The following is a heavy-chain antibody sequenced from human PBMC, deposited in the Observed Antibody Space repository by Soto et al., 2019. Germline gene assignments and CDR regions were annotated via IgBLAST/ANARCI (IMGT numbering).Heavy chain of an antibody. CDR2: ISAYNGNT. D-gene: IGHD5-18*01. CDR1: GYTFTSYG. Sequence: GASVKVSCKASGYTFTSYGISWVRQAPGQGLEWMGWISAYNGNTNYAQKLQGRVTMTTDTSTSTAYMELRSLRSDDTAVYYCARDGPGTAMVPYQTEYFQHWGQGTLVTVSS. V-gene: IGHV1-18*01. J-gene: IGHJ1*01. CDR3: ARDGPGTAMVPYQTEYFQH.